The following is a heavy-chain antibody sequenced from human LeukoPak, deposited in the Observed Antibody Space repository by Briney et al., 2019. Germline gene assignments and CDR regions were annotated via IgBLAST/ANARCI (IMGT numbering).Heavy chain of an antibody. J-gene: IGHJ4*02. Sequence: GGSLRLSCAASGFYFNTYAMHWVRQAPGKGLEWVAFVRFDGSNTRYADSVKGRFTISRDNSKNTLFLQMNSLRPENTAVYYCAKSSGSSSWYDYFDYWGQGTLATVSS. V-gene: IGHV3-30*02. CDR3: AKSSGSSSWYDYFDY. CDR1: GFYFNTYA. D-gene: IGHD6-19*01. CDR2: VRFDGSNT.